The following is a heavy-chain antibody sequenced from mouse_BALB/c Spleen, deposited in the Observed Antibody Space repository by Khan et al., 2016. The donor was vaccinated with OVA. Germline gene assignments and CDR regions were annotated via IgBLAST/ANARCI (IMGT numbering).Heavy chain of an antibody. D-gene: IGHD2-12*01. CDR3: ARLAYDIDSEGCAY. CDR1: GFTFSTYG. CDR2: INTGGAYT. Sequence: EVQGVESGGDFVRPGGSLKLSCAASGFTFSTYGMSWVRQTPDKRLEWVATINTGGAYTYYPDSVTGRFTISRDNAKNNLYLQLSSLKSEEPAMYDCARLAYDIDSEGCAYWGQGTLVTVSA. J-gene: IGHJ3*01. V-gene: IGHV5-6*01.